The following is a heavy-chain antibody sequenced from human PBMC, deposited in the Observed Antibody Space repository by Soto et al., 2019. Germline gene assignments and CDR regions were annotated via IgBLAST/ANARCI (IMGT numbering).Heavy chain of an antibody. J-gene: IGHJ6*02. Sequence: SGPTLVNPTQTLTLTCTFSGLSLSTTGVGVGWIRQPPGKALEWLALIYWDDDKRYSPSLKSRLTITKDTSKDQVVLTMTNMDPVDTATYYCVQSRCGGDCLQSYSSHSYYGLDVWGQGTTVTAP. CDR2: IYWDDDK. D-gene: IGHD2-21*02. CDR3: VQSRCGGDCLQSYSSHSYYGLDV. CDR1: GLSLSTTGVG. V-gene: IGHV2-5*02.